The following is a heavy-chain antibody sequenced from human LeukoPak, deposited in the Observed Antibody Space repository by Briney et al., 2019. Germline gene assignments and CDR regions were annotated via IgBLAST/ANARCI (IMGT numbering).Heavy chain of an antibody. D-gene: IGHD2-15*01. CDR2: IYYSGST. CDR3: AREGVVVVAAKHAFDI. V-gene: IGHV4-30-4*01. CDR1: GGSISRGDYY. J-gene: IGHJ3*02. Sequence: SQTLSLTCTVSGGSISRGDYYWSWIRQPPGKGLEWIGYIYYSGSTYYNPSLKSRVTISVDTSKNQFSLKLSSVTAADTAVYYCAREGVVVVAAKHAFDIWGQGTMVTVSS.